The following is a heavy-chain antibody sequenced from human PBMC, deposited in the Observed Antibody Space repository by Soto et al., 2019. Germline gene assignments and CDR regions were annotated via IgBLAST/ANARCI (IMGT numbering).Heavy chain of an antibody. J-gene: IGHJ6*02. D-gene: IGHD2-8*01. CDR2: TDTDGSRK. V-gene: IGHV3-7*03. Sequence: PGGSLRLSCAASGFNFNAYWMYWVRQAPGKGLEWVANTDTDGSRKNYVDSVKGRFIISRDNARNSLFLQMNSLRVDDTAVYYCGRVHPVPFYANGVDVWSQRTTVSV. CDR3: GRVHPVPFYANGVDV. CDR1: GFNFNAYW.